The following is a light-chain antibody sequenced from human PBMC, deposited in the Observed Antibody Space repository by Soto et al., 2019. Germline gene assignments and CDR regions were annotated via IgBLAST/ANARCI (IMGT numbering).Light chain of an antibody. CDR2: DAS. J-gene: IGKJ5*01. CDR3: QQRYNWPPIT. V-gene: IGKV3-11*01. CDR1: QSVSSSY. Sequence: EIVLTQSPATLSLSPGDRATLSGRASQSVSSSYLAWYQQKPGQAPRLLIHDASNRAAGVPARFSGSGSGTDFTLTISSLEPEDFAVYYCQQRYNWPPITFGQGTRLEIK.